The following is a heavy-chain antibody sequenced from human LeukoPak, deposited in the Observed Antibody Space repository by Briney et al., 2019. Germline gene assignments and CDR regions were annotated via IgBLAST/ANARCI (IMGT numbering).Heavy chain of an antibody. D-gene: IGHD6-13*01. Sequence: SETLSLTCAVYGGSFSGHYWTWIRQAPGKGLEWIGESTHTGSTNYNPSLKSRVTISVDTSKNQFSLKLTSVSAADTAVYHCARGRTGAASLDFWGPGTLVTVSS. CDR1: GGSFSGHY. J-gene: IGHJ4*02. CDR3: ARGRTGAASLDF. V-gene: IGHV4-34*01. CDR2: STHTGST.